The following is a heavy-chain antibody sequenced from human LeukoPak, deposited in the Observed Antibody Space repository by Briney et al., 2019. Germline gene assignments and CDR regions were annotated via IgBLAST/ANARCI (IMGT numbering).Heavy chain of an antibody. CDR2: VNPKDGKT. V-gene: IGHV1-69-2*01. J-gene: IGHJ4*02. Sequence: ASVKISCKASGYTFTDYYIQWVQQAPGQGLEWVGRVNPKDGKTIYAEKFQGRVTITADTSTDTAYMELSSLRSEDTAIYYCATENLSTMIIVPWVYWGQGTLVTVST. CDR3: ATENLSTMIIVPWVY. CDR1: GYTFTDYY. D-gene: IGHD3-22*01.